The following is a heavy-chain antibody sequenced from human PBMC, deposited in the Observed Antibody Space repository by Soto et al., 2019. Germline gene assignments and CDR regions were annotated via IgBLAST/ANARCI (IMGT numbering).Heavy chain of an antibody. Sequence: GGSLRLSCAASGFTFSGSAMHWVRQASGKGLEWVGRIRSKANSYATAHAASVKGRFTISRDDSKNTAYLQMNSLKTEDTAVYYCTSQRITMVRGVIARLAFDIWGQGTMVTVSS. CDR3: TSQRITMVRGVIARLAFDI. CDR1: GFTFSGSA. CDR2: IRSKANSYAT. V-gene: IGHV3-73*01. D-gene: IGHD3-10*01. J-gene: IGHJ3*02.